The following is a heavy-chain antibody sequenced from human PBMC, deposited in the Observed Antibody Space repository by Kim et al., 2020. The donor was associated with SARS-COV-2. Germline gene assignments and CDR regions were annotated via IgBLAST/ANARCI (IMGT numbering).Heavy chain of an antibody. CDR1: GFNLSSYH. J-gene: IGHJ5*02. CDR3: ARDPSPRAAAFNWFDP. Sequence: GGSLRLSCAASGFNLSSYHMHWVRQAPGRGLEWLSSISADGIYIYSADSIKGRFIISRDTARNSLYLQMASLRAEDTAVYYCARDPSPRAAAFNWFDPWG. V-gene: IGHV3-21*01. CDR2: ISADGIYI. D-gene: IGHD6-13*01.